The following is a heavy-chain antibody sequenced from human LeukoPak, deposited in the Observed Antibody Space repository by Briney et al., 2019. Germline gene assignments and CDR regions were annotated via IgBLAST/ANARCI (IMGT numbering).Heavy chain of an antibody. D-gene: IGHD6-13*01. CDR3: AKSKAPYSSSWWGYFDY. V-gene: IGHV3-23*01. J-gene: IGHJ4*02. CDR1: GFTFSSYA. Sequence: GGSLRLSCAASGFTFSSYAMSWVRQAPGKGLEWVSGVSGSGGSTYYADSVKGRFTISRDISKNTLYLQMNSLRAEDTAIYYCAKSKAPYSSSWWGYFDYWGQGTLVTVSS. CDR2: VSGSGGST.